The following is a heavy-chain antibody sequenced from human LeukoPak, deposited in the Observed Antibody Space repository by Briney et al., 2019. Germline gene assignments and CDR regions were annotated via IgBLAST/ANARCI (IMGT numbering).Heavy chain of an antibody. CDR1: GGSISSYY. CDR2: IYYSGST. Sequence: SQTLSPTCTVSGGSISSYYWNWIRQPPGKGLGWIGYIYYSGSTNYNTSLKSRSTISVDRSRKQFSLKLPSVPAADTAVYYCARGDIIRGDYNWFDPWGQGILVTVSS. J-gene: IGHJ5*02. CDR3: ARGDIIRGDYNWFDP. V-gene: IGHV4-59*12. D-gene: IGHD3-10*01.